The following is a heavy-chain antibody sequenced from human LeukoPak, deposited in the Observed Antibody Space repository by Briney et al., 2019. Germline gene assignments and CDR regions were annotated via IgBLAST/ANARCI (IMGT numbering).Heavy chain of an antibody. CDR1: GVSISSSNSY. D-gene: IGHD3-10*01. J-gene: IGHJ4*02. V-gene: IGHV4-39*02. Sequence: PSETLSLTCTVSGVSISSSNSYWGWIRQPPGKGLEWIGSIYYSGNTYYNASLKSQVSISIDTSKNQFSLRLTSVTAADTAVYYCARDGWFGEPSFDYWGQGTLVTVSS. CDR3: ARDGWFGEPSFDY. CDR2: IYYSGNT.